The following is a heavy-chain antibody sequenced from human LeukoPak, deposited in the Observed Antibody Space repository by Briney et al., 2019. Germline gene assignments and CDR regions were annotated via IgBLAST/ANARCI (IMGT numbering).Heavy chain of an antibody. Sequence: GGSLRLSCAASGFTFSSYSMNWVRQAPGKGLEWVSAISGSGGSTYYADSVKGRFTISRDNSKNTLYLQMNSLRAEDTAVYYCAKGDPYYYDSSGYYLGPVDYWGQGTLVTVSS. CDR2: ISGSGGST. V-gene: IGHV3-23*01. CDR3: AKGDPYYYDSSGYYLGPVDY. J-gene: IGHJ4*02. D-gene: IGHD3-22*01. CDR1: GFTFSSYS.